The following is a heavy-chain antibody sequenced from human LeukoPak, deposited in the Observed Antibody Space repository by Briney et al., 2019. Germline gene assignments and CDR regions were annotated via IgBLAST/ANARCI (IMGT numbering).Heavy chain of an antibody. CDR3: ARDKDPYGAGSYWL. CDR1: GFTLSNYW. V-gene: IGHV3-7*05. Sequence: GGSLRLSCAASGFTLSNYWMSWVRQAPGKRPEGVANIKQDGSEKYYVDSVKGRFTISRDNAKKSLYLQMNSLRVGDTALYYCARDKDPYGAGSYWLWGQGTLVTVSS. J-gene: IGHJ4*02. CDR2: IKQDGSEK. D-gene: IGHD3-10*01.